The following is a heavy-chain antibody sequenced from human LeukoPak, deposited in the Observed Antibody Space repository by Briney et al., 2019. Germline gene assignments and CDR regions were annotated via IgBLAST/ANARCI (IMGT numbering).Heavy chain of an antibody. V-gene: IGHV4-39*07. Sequence: SETLSLTCTVSGGSISSSSYYWGWIRQPPGKGLEWIGSIYYSGSTYYNPSLKSRVTISVDTSKNQFSLKLSSVTAADTAVYYCPRDPLYGGNFPFDPGGQGPLVTVSS. CDR3: PRDPLYGGNFPFDP. D-gene: IGHD4-23*01. CDR2: IYYSGST. CDR1: GGSISSSSYY. J-gene: IGHJ5*02.